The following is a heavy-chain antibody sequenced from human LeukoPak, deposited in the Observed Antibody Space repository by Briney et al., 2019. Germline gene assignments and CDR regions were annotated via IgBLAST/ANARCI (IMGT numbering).Heavy chain of an antibody. D-gene: IGHD1-20*01. V-gene: IGHV3-30*02. J-gene: IGHJ4*02. Sequence: PGGSLRLSCAASGFTFCSYGMHWVRQAPGKGLEWVAFIRYDGSNKYYADSVKGRFTISRDNSKNTLYLQMNNLRAEDTAVYYCARPPPGITGTEYYFDYWGQGTLVTVSS. CDR2: IRYDGSNK. CDR3: ARPPPGITGTEYYFDY. CDR1: GFTFCSYG.